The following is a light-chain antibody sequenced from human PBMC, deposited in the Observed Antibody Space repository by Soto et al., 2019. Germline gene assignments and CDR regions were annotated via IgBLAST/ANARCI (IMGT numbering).Light chain of an antibody. Sequence: IQLTQSPSSLSASLGDRVTITCRASQGISSYLAWCQQKPGKAPKLLIYAASTLQSGVPSRFSGSGSGTDFTLTISSLQPEDFATYYCQQLNSYPLTFGGGTKVDIK. CDR3: QQLNSYPLT. V-gene: IGKV1-9*01. J-gene: IGKJ4*01. CDR1: QGISSY. CDR2: AAS.